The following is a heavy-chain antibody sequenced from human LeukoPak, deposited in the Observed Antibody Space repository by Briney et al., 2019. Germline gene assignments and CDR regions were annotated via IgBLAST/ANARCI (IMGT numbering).Heavy chain of an antibody. CDR2: ISGSGGST. CDR3: ARVGGGWNYFDY. D-gene: IGHD2-15*01. CDR1: GFTFSSYA. Sequence: GGSLRLSCAASGFTFSSYAMSWVRQAPGKGLEWVSAISGSGGSTYYADSVKGRFTISRDNSKNTLYLQMNSLRAEDTAVYYCARVGGGWNYFDYWGQGTLVTVSS. V-gene: IGHV3-23*01. J-gene: IGHJ4*02.